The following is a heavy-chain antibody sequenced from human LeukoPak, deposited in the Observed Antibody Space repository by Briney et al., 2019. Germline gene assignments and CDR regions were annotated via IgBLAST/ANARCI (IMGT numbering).Heavy chain of an antibody. D-gene: IGHD5-12*01. V-gene: IGHV4-31*03. CDR1: GGSISSGGYY. J-gene: IGHJ6*02. CDR3: ATDGYDSGMDV. CDR2: IYYSGST. Sequence: PSETLSLTCTVSGGSISSGGYYWSWIRQHPGKGLEWIGYIYYSGSTYYNPSLKSRVTISVDTSKNQFSLKLSPVTAADTAVYYCATDGYDSGMDVWGQGTTVTVSS.